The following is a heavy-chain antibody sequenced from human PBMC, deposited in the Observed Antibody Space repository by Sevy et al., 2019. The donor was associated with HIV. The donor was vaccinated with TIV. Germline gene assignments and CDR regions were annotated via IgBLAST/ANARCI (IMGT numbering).Heavy chain of an antibody. Sequence: GGSLRLSCAASGFTFSSYAMSWVRQAPGKGLEWVSAISGSGGSTYYADSVKGRFTISRDNSKNTLYLQMNSLRAEDTAVYYCATELLSWGPLVTPYTCYYDGMDVWGQGTTVTVSS. CDR3: ATELLSWGPLVTPYTCYYDGMDV. CDR2: ISGSGGST. J-gene: IGHJ6*02. V-gene: IGHV3-23*01. CDR1: GFTFSSYA. D-gene: IGHD3-16*01.